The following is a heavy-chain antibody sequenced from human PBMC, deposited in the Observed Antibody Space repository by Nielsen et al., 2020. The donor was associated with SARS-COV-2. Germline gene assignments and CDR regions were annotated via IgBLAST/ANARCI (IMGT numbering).Heavy chain of an antibody. J-gene: IGHJ6*03. CDR3: ASGMRYYYMDV. Sequence: SETLSLTCAVYGGSFSGYYWSWIRQPPGKGLEWIGEINHSGSTNYNPSLKSRVTISVDTSKNQFSLKLSSVTAADTAVYYCASGMRYYYMDVWGKGTTVTVSS. CDR1: GGSFSGYY. CDR2: INHSGST. V-gene: IGHV4-34*01.